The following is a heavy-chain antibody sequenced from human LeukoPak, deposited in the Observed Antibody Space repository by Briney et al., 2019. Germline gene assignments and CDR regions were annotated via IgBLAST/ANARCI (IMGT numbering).Heavy chain of an antibody. J-gene: IGHJ4*02. CDR3: AKGGSG. D-gene: IGHD6-19*01. V-gene: IGHV3-23*01. CDR2: ISSSGGNT. Sequence: GGSLRLSCAASGFTFSSYSMSWVRQAPGKGLEWVSSISSSGGNTYYPDSVKGRFTISRDNSKNTMYLQMNSLRAEDTAVYYCAKGGSGWGQGTLVTVSS. CDR1: GFTFSSYS.